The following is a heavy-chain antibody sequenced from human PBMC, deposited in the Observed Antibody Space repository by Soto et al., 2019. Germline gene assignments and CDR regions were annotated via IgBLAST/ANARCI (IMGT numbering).Heavy chain of an antibody. CDR3: ARDYDSSGYYYRGYNWFDP. CDR1: GGSISSYY. J-gene: IGHJ5*02. Sequence: ETLSLTCTVSGGSISSYYWSWIRQPPGKGLEWIGYIYYSGSTNYNPSLKSRVTISVDTSKNQFSLKLSSVTAADTAVYYCARDYDSSGYYYRGYNWFDPWGQGTLVTVSS. CDR2: IYYSGST. D-gene: IGHD3-22*01. V-gene: IGHV4-59*01.